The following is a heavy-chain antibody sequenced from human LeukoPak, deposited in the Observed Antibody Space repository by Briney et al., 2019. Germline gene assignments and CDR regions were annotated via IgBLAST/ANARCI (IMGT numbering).Heavy chain of an antibody. CDR2: MNPKSGNT. Sequence: ASVKVSCKASGYTFTSYEINWVRQATGQGLEWMGWMNPKSGNTAYAQKFQGRVTMTRDTSISTAYMEPSSLRSEDTAVYYCAKAGIVATMNADWFDPWGQGTLVIVSS. CDR3: AKAGIVATMNADWFDP. J-gene: IGHJ5*02. CDR1: GYTFTSYE. V-gene: IGHV1-8*01. D-gene: IGHD5-12*01.